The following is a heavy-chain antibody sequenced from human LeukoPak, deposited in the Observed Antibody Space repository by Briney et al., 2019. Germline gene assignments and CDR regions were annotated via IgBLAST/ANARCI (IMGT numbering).Heavy chain of an antibody. D-gene: IGHD4-17*01. CDR3: ATGDYAPGY. Sequence: GGSLRLSCAASGFTSSSYGMHWVRQAPGKGLEGVAVIWYDGSNKYYADSVKGRFTISRDNSKNTLYLQMNSLRAEDTAVYYCATGDYAPGYWGQGTLVTVSS. CDR2: IWYDGSNK. V-gene: IGHV3-33*01. CDR1: GFTSSSYG. J-gene: IGHJ4*02.